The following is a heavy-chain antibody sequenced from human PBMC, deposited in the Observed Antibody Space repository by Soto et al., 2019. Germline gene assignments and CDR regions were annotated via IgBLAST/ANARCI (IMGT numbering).Heavy chain of an antibody. CDR2: INACNGNT. CDR3: ARDPNLSLTFHYYGMDV. J-gene: IGHJ6*02. Sequence: ASVKVSCKASGYTFTSYGISWVRQAPGQGLEWMGRINACNGNTSYAQMLQGRVAMTTDTSTSTVYMEVSSLRSEDTAVYYCARDPNLSLTFHYYGMDVWGQGTTVTVSS. V-gene: IGHV1-18*01. CDR1: GYTFTSYG.